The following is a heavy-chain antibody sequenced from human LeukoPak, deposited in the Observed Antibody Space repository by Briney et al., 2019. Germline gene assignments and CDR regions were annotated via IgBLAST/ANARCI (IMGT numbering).Heavy chain of an antibody. Sequence: PGGSLRLSCAASGFTFSSYAMSWVRQAPGKGLEWVSAISGSGGSTYYADSVKGRFTISRDNSKNTLYLQMNSLRAEDTAVYYCAKDARWGTGTTLKLDYMDVWGKGTTVTVSS. CDR3: AKDARWGTGTTLKLDYMDV. CDR2: ISGSGGST. J-gene: IGHJ6*03. D-gene: IGHD1-7*01. CDR1: GFTFSSYA. V-gene: IGHV3-23*01.